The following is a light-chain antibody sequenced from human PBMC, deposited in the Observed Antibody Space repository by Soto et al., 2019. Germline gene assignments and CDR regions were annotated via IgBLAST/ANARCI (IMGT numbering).Light chain of an antibody. J-gene: IGKJ1*01. Sequence: DIVLTQSPGTLSLSPGERATLSCRASQSISNSDLAWYQQKPGQAPRLLIYGSSSRATGIPDRFSGSGSGTDFTLIINRLEPEDFAVYYCQQYVSSPGTFGQGTKVDIK. CDR2: GSS. CDR3: QQYVSSPGT. V-gene: IGKV3-20*01. CDR1: QSISNSD.